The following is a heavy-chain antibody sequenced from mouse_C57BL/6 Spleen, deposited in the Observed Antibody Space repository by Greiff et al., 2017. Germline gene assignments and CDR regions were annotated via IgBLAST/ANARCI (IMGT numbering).Heavy chain of an antibody. V-gene: IGHV1-50*01. CDR3: ARDGGSHCFDY. CDR1: GYTFTSYW. CDR2: IDPSDSYT. J-gene: IGHJ2*01. Sequence: VQLQQSGAELVKPGASVKLSCKASGYTFTSYWMQWVKQRPGQGLEWIGEIDPSDSYTNYNQKFKGKATLTVDTSSSTAYMQLSSLTSEDSAVYYCARDGGSHCFDYWGQGTTLTVSS.